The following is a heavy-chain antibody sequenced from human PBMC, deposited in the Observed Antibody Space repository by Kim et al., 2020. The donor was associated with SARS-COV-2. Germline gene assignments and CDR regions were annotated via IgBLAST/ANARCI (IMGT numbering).Heavy chain of an antibody. Sequence: SETLSLTCAVYGGSFSGYYWSWIRQPPGKGLEWIGEINHSGSTNYNPSLKSRVTISVDTSKNQFSLKLSSVTAADTAVYYCARDSWGFWSGYRAPYGMDV. CDR2: INHSGST. CDR3: ARDSWGFWSGYRAPYGMDV. D-gene: IGHD3-3*01. J-gene: IGHJ6*01. CDR1: GGSFSGYY. V-gene: IGHV4-34*01.